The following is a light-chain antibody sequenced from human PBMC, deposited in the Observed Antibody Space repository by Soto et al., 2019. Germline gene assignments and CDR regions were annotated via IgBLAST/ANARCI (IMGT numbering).Light chain of an antibody. CDR3: QQCRNWPLT. J-gene: IGKJ4*01. Sequence: EIVMTQSPATLSVSPGEGAILSCKASQNVYNNLAWYQQRPGRPPRLLIYDASTRATGISARFSGSGYGTEFTLTISSLQSEDFAVYFCQQCRNWPLTFGGGTKVDIK. CDR2: DAS. V-gene: IGKV3-15*01. CDR1: QNVYNN.